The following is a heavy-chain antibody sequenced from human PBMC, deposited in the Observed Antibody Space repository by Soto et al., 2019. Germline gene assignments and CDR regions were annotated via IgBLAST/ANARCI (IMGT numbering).Heavy chain of an antibody. Sequence: RLSCAASGFTFSSYAMSWVRQAPGKGLEWVSAISGSGGSTYYADSVKGRFTISRDNSKNTLYLQMNSLRAEDTAVYYCAKDSITIFGVVIPSPYYYYGMDVWGQGTTVTVSS. V-gene: IGHV3-23*01. CDR3: AKDSITIFGVVIPSPYYYYGMDV. D-gene: IGHD3-3*01. CDR2: ISGSGGST. CDR1: GFTFSSYA. J-gene: IGHJ6*02.